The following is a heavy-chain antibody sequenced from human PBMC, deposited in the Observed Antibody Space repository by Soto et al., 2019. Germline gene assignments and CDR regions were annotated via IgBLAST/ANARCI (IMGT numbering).Heavy chain of an antibody. Sequence: VASVKVSCKASGGTLSSYAISWVRQAPGQGLEWMGGIIPIFGTANYAQKFQGRVTITADESTSTAYMELSSLRSEDTAVYYCASTIFGVVPTDYYYGMDVWGQGTTVTVSS. D-gene: IGHD3-3*01. V-gene: IGHV1-69*13. J-gene: IGHJ6*02. CDR2: IIPIFGTA. CDR1: GGTLSSYA. CDR3: ASTIFGVVPTDYYYGMDV.